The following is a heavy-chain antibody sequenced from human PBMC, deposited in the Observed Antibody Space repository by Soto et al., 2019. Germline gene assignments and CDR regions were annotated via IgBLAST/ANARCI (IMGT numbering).Heavy chain of an antibody. CDR3: ASLPDLEF. Sequence: LQLQESGPGLVEPSETLSLGCSVSGGSISTSSNYWGWIRQPPGLGLEYIGVINYSGTTYYNPSLMSRATISVDTSKNQFSLRLNSVTATDTAMYYCASLPDLEFWGLGTLVTVSS. J-gene: IGHJ4*02. V-gene: IGHV4-39*01. CDR2: INYSGTT. CDR1: GGSISTSSNY.